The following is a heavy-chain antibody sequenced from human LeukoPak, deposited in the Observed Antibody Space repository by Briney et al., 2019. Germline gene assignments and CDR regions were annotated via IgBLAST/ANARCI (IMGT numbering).Heavy chain of an antibody. CDR1: GFTFSAYS. CDR3: AKTKAGAFDI. Sequence: PGGSLRLSCATSGFTFSAYSMNWVRQAPGKGLEWVSSISGSSIYINYADSVKGRFTISRDNSKNTLYLQMNSLRAEDTAVYYCAKTKAGAFDIWGQGTMVTVSS. J-gene: IGHJ3*02. V-gene: IGHV3-21*04. D-gene: IGHD1-14*01. CDR2: ISGSSIYI.